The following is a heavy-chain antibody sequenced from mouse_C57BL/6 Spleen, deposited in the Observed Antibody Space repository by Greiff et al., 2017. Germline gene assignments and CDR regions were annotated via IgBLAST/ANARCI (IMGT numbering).Heavy chain of an antibody. D-gene: IGHD3-3*01. Sequence: EVQLQQSGGGLVKPGGSLKLSCAASGFTFSSYAMSWVRQTPEKRLEWVATISDGGSYTYYPDNVKGRFTISRDNAKNNLYLQMSHLKSEDTAMYYCARDRVGCAMDYWGQGTSVTVSS. V-gene: IGHV5-4*01. J-gene: IGHJ4*01. CDR1: GFTFSSYA. CDR2: ISDGGSYT. CDR3: ARDRVGCAMDY.